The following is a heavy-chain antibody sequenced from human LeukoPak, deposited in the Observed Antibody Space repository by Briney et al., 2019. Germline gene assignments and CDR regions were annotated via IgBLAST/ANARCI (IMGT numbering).Heavy chain of an antibody. Sequence: GRSLRLSCAASGFTFCSYGMHWVREAPGKGLECVAVIWYDGSNKYYADSVKGRFTISRDNSKNTLYLQMNSLRAEDTAVYYCARDLLVRGVIGGYWGQGTLVTVSS. J-gene: IGHJ4*02. CDR2: IWYDGSNK. D-gene: IGHD3-10*01. CDR1: GFTFCSYG. CDR3: ARDLLVRGVIGGY. V-gene: IGHV3-33*01.